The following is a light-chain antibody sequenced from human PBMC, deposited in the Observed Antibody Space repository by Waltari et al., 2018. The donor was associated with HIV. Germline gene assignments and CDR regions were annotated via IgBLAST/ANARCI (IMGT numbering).Light chain of an antibody. V-gene: IGLV3-21*02. CDR2: DDS. Sequence: SYVLTQPPSVSVAPGQTARITCGGNNIGRKSEPRYQQKPGQAPVLVVYDDSDRPSGIPERFSGSNSGNTAALAISRVEAGDEADYYCQVWDSSSDHPEDVFGPGTKVTVL. J-gene: IGLJ1*01. CDR3: QVWDSSSDHPEDV. CDR1: NIGRKS.